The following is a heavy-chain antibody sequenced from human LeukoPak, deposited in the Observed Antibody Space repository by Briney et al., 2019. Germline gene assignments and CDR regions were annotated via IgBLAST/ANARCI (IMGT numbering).Heavy chain of an antibody. J-gene: IGHJ6*02. D-gene: IGHD3-22*01. CDR2: ISPILGIA. CDR1: GGTFSSYA. CDR3: ARDGRSYYDTYYYYGMDV. V-gene: IGHV1-69*04. Sequence: ASVTVSSKASGGTFSSYAISWVRQAPGQGLEWMGRISPILGIANYAQKFQGRVTITADKSTSTVYMELSRLRSEDTAVYYCARDGRSYYDTYYYYGMDVWGQGTTVTVSS.